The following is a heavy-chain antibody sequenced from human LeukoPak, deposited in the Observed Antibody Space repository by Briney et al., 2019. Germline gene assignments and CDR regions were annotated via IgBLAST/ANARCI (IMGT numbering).Heavy chain of an antibody. CDR2: IYYSGTT. J-gene: IGHJ4*02. Sequence: SETLSLTCTVSVGSVSGYFWSWIRQPPGQELEWIGCIYYSGTTDYNPSLRSRVTLSVDTSKNQFSLKLTSVTAADTAVYFCARHVPTPYYGTSGPFDYWGQGTLVTVSS. CDR3: ARHVPTPYYGTSGPFDY. D-gene: IGHD3-22*01. V-gene: IGHV4-59*08. CDR1: VGSVSGYF.